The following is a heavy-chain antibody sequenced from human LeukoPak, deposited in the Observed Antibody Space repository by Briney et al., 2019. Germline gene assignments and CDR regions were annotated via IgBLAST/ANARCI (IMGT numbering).Heavy chain of an antibody. D-gene: IGHD3-10*01. V-gene: IGHV3-53*01. Sequence: GGSLRLSCAASGFTVSSNYMSWVRQAPGKGLEWVSVIYSGGSTYYADSVKGRFTISRDNFKNTLYLQMSSLRAEDTAVYYCARVGSWGGDDAFDIWGQGTMVTVSS. CDR2: IYSGGST. J-gene: IGHJ3*02. CDR3: ARVGSWGGDDAFDI. CDR1: GFTVSSNY.